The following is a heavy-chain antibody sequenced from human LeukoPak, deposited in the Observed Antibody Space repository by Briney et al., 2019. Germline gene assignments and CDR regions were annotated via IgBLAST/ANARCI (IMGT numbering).Heavy chain of an antibody. CDR1: GGSISSSSYY. Sequence: SETLSLTCTVSGGSISSSSYYWGWIRQPPGKGLEWIGSIYYSGSTYYNPSLKSRVTISVDTSNNQFSLKLSSVTAADTAVYYCASLYYGWSDYWGQGTLVTVSS. CDR3: ASLYYGWSDY. D-gene: IGHD3-10*01. V-gene: IGHV4-39*01. CDR2: IYYSGST. J-gene: IGHJ4*02.